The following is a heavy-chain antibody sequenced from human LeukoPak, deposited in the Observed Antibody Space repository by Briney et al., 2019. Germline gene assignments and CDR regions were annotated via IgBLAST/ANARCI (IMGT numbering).Heavy chain of an antibody. CDR3: AIAAARKSRYYYFDY. D-gene: IGHD6-13*01. J-gene: IGHJ4*02. V-gene: IGHV1-8*01. CDR2: MNPNSGNT. CDR1: GYTFTSYD. Sequence: ASVKVSCKASGYTFTSYDINWWRQATRQGLEWMGWMNPNSGNTGYAQKFQGRVTMTRNTSISTAYMKLSSVRSEDTAVYYCAIAAARKSRYYYFDYWGQGTLVTVSS.